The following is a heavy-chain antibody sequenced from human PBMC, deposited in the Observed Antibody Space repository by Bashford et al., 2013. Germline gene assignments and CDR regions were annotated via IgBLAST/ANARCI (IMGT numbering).Heavy chain of an antibody. CDR2: IYYSGST. CDR3: AREAHDFWSGYYHRVTPP. J-gene: IGHJ5*02. V-gene: IGHV4-59*02. CDR1: GGSVQWLL. Sequence: SSETLSLTCAVYGGSVQWLLLELDPAAPRKGLEWIGYIYYSGSTNYNPSLKSRVTISVDTSKNQFSLKLSSVTAADTAVYYCAREAHDFWSGYYHRVTPPWGQGTLVTVSS. D-gene: IGHD3-3*01.